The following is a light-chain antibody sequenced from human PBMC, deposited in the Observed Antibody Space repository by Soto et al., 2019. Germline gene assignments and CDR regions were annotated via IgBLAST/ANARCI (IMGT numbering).Light chain of an antibody. CDR2: GAS. V-gene: IGKV3-11*01. CDR1: QSVSSY. CDR3: QHFVNSLTWT. J-gene: IGKJ1*01. Sequence: EIVLTQSPATLSLSPGERATLSCRASQSVSSYLAWYQQKPGQAPRLLIYGASTRATGIPARFSGSGSGTEFTLAISSLEPEDFAVYYCQHFVNSLTWTFGQGTKVDIK.